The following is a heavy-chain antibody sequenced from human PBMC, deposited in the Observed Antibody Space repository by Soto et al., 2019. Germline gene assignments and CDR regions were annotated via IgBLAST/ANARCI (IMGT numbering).Heavy chain of an antibody. D-gene: IGHD1-1*01. J-gene: IGHJ4*02. CDR3: TRGPRSTSTGTGAF. CDR1: GGTFSSYR. V-gene: IGHV1-69*13. CDR2: IVPIYRTA. Sequence: ASVKVSCKASGGTFSSYRINWVRQAPGQGLEWVGGIVPIYRTADYAQKFQGRVTITADESARTSYMELRSLKSQDTAVYYCTRGPRSTSTGTGAFWGQGTLVTVSS.